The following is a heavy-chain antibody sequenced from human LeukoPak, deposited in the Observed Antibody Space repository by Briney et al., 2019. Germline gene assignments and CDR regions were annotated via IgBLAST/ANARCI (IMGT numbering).Heavy chain of an antibody. D-gene: IGHD1-26*01. V-gene: IGHV4-4*07. CDR3: ARGWETRTRNAFDI. J-gene: IGHJ3*02. CDR1: GGSISSYY. CDR2: IYTSGST. Sequence: SVTLSLTCTVAGGSISSYYWSWIRQPAGKGLEWIGRIYTSGSTNYNPSLQSRVTMSVDTSKNQFSLKLRSVTAADTAVYYCARGWETRTRNAFDIWGQGTMVTVSS.